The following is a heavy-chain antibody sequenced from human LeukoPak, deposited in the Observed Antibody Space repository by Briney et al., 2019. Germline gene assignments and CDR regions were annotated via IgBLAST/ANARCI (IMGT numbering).Heavy chain of an antibody. V-gene: IGHV4-61*02. D-gene: IGHD5-18*01. CDR1: GGSISSGSYY. J-gene: IGHJ4*02. Sequence: SETLSLTCTVSGGSISSGSYYWSWIRQPAGKGLEWIGRIYTSGSTNYNPSLKSRVTISVDTSKNQFSLKLSSVTAADTAVYYCARVWGYSYGTPHYWGQGTLVTVSS. CDR3: ARVWGYSYGTPHY. CDR2: IYTSGST.